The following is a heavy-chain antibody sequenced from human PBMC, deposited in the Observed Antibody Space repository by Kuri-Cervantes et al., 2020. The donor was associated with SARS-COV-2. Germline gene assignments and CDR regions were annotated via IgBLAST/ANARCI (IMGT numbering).Heavy chain of an antibody. D-gene: IGHD3-16*01. CDR3: ATLTWGGGDRTSYYFEN. V-gene: IGHV3-11*01. CDR2: ISSSGSTI. Sequence: GGSLRLSCAASGFTFSDYYMSWIRQAPGKGLEWVSYISSSGSTIYYADSVKGRFTISRGNAKNSLYLQMNSLRAEDTAVYYCATLTWGGGDRTSYYFENWGLGVLVTVSS. J-gene: IGHJ4*02. CDR1: GFTFSDYY.